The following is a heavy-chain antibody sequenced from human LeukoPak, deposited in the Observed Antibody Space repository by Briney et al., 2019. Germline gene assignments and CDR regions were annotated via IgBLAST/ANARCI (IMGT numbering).Heavy chain of an antibody. CDR1: GFTFSSYE. J-gene: IGHJ3*02. CDR2: IGTAGDT. Sequence: PGGSLRLSCAASGFTFSSYEMHWVRQATGKGLEWVSAIGTAGDTYYPGSVKGRFTISRENAKNSLYLQMNSLRAGDTAVYYCARAPRYKHAFDIWGQGTMVTVSS. D-gene: IGHD1-14*01. V-gene: IGHV3-13*01. CDR3: ARAPRYKHAFDI.